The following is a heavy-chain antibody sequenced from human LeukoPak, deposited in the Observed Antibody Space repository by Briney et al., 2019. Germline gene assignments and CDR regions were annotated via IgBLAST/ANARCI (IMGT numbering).Heavy chain of an antibody. V-gene: IGHV3-30*02. CDR2: LVYDERS. CDR1: GFPFSSYG. J-gene: IGHJ4*02. Sequence: PGGSLRLSCAASGFPFSSYGMHWVRQAPGKGLEWVARLVYDERSDYADSVKGRFSISRDNSKNTLYLQMNSLRAEDTAVYYCAKGSNNWGPGVYWGQGTLVTVSS. D-gene: IGHD1-1*01. CDR3: AKGSNNWGPGVY.